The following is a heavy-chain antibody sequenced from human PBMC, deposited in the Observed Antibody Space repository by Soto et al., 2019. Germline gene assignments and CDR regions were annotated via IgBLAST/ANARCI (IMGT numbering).Heavy chain of an antibody. CDR1: GDSIISSDFY. CDR2: IFYLGSS. V-gene: IGHV4-39*01. J-gene: IGHJ5*02. CDR3: ARHSLALRKNNWFDP. Sequence: SETLSLTCTVSGDSIISSDFYWGWVRQPPGKGLEWIGSIFYLGSSYYNPSLKSRVTMSVDTSKNQFSLRLRSVTAADTALYFCARHSLALRKNNWFDPWGQGSMVTVSS. D-gene: IGHD3-3*02.